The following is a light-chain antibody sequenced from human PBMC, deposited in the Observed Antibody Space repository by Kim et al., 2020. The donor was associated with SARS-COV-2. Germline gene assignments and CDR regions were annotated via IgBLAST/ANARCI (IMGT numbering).Light chain of an antibody. CDR3: QKYNTVPFT. Sequence: ASVRDRVTISCRASQGIRDYLVWYQQKPGKIPELLIYAASTLQTGVPSRFSGSGSGTDFTLTISSLQPEDVGTYYCQKYNTVPFTFGPGTKVDIK. V-gene: IGKV1-27*01. CDR2: AAS. J-gene: IGKJ3*01. CDR1: QGIRDY.